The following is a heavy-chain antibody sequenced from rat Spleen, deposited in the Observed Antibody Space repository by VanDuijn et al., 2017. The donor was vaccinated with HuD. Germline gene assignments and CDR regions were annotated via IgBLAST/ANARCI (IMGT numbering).Heavy chain of an antibody. J-gene: IGHJ3*01. CDR2: IWGDGST. Sequence: QVQLKESGPGLVQPSQTLSLTCTVSGFSLTGNNVHWVRQSPGQGLEWMGGIWGDGSTKYNSALKSRLSISRDTSKSQVFLKMNSLQTEDTATYFCTRSYGGYTSNWFPYWGQGTLVTVSS. CDR3: TRSYGGYTSNWFPY. CDR1: GFSLTGNN. V-gene: IGHV2-1*01. D-gene: IGHD1-11*01.